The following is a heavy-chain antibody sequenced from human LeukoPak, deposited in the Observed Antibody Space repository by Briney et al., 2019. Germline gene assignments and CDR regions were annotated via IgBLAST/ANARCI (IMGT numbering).Heavy chain of an antibody. CDR1: GGSISSYY. V-gene: IGHV4-59*01. D-gene: IGHD7-27*01. CDR3: ARDLANWGNWYFDL. J-gene: IGHJ2*01. CDR2: IYYSGST. Sequence: PSETLSLTCTVSGGSISSYYWSWIRQPPGKGLEWIGYIYYSGSTNYNPSLKSRVTISVDTSKNQFSLKLSSVTAADTAVYYCARDLANWGNWYFDLWGRGTLVTASS.